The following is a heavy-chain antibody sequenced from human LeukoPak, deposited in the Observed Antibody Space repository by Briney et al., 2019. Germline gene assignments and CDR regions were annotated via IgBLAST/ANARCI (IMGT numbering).Heavy chain of an antibody. CDR2: ISSSGSTI. J-gene: IGHJ4*02. Sequence: GGSLRLSCAASGFTFSRYEMNWVRQAPGKGLEWVSYISSSGSTIYYADSVKGRFTISRDNAKNSLYLQMNSLKAEDTAVYYCSREAVGGRRGATKLHFDYWGQGTLVTVSS. D-gene: IGHD1-26*01. CDR3: SREAVGGRRGATKLHFDY. CDR1: GFTFSRYE. V-gene: IGHV3-48*03.